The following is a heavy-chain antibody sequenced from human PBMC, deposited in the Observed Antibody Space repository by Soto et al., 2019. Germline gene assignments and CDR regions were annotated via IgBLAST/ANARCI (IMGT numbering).Heavy chain of an antibody. CDR1: GGSISSGGYS. Sequence: QLQLQESGSGLVKPSQTLSLTCAVSGGSISSGGYSWSWIRQPPGKGLEWIGYIYHSGSTYYNPSLKSRVTRTVDRSKNQFSRKLSSGTAADTAVYYCDRANPVYAVVWGQGTLVTVSS. CDR3: DRANPVYAVV. V-gene: IGHV4-30-2*01. CDR2: IYHSGST. D-gene: IGHD2-2*01. J-gene: IGHJ4*02.